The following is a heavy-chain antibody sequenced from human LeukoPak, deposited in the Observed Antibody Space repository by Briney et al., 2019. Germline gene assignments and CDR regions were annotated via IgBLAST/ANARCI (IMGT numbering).Heavy chain of an antibody. Sequence: PSETLSLTCTVSGGSISSYYWSWIRQPPGKGLEWIGYIYHSGSTYYNPSLKSRVTISVDRSKNQFSLKLSSVTAADTAVYYCARDEPYSSGQGYWGQGTLVTVSS. V-gene: IGHV4-59*12. CDR1: GGSISSYY. CDR2: IYHSGST. D-gene: IGHD6-25*01. CDR3: ARDEPYSSGQGY. J-gene: IGHJ4*02.